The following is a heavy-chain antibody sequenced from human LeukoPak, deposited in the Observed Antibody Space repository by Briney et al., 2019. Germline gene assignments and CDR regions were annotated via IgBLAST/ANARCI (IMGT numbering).Heavy chain of an antibody. CDR1: GFSFSSYG. Sequence: GGSLRLSCAASGFSFSSYGIHWVRQAPGKGLEWAAFIQHDSSNKYYGDSVKGRFTISRDNSKNTLFLQVDSLRTEDTGAYYCVKELYMDVWGKGTTVTVSS. CDR2: IQHDSSNK. CDR3: VKELYMDV. V-gene: IGHV3-30*02. J-gene: IGHJ6*03.